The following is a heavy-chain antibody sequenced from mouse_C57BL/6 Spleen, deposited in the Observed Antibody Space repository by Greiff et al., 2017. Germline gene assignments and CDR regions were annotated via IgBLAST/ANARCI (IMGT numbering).Heavy chain of an antibody. CDR2: IDPSDSYT. CDR3: ARWGDITTVVDAMDY. V-gene: IGHV1-50*01. CDR1: GYTFTSYW. J-gene: IGHJ4*01. Sequence: QVQLQQPGAELVKPGASVKLSCKASGYTFTSYWMQWVKQRPGQGLEWIGEIDPSDSYTNYNQKFKGKATLTVDTSASTAYLQLSSLTSEDSAVYYCARWGDITTVVDAMDYWGQGTSVTVSS. D-gene: IGHD1-1*01.